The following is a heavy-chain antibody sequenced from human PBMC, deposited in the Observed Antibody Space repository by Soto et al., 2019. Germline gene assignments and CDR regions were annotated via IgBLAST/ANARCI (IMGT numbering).Heavy chain of an antibody. CDR3: AGDRGAGYGDSYFQG. CDR2: IGSSGSTI. V-gene: IGHV3-11*01. Sequence: QVQLVESGGGLVKPGGSLRLSCAASGFTFSYYYMNWIRQAPGKGLEWVSSIGSSGSTIFDADSVRGRFTISRDNAKNSLDLQIKSLKADDTAVYYRAGDRGAGYGDSYFQGWGQGTLVTVSS. CDR1: GFTFSYYY. J-gene: IGHJ1*01. D-gene: IGHD4-17*01.